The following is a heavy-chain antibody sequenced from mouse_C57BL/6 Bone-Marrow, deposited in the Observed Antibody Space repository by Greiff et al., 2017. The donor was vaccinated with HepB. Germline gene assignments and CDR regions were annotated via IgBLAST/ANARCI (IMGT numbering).Heavy chain of an antibody. J-gene: IGHJ1*03. Sequence: EVKLVESGGGLVQPGGSLSLSCAASGFTFTDYYMSWVRQPPGKALEWLGFIRNKANGYTTEYSASVKGRFTISRDNSQSILYLQMNALRAEDSATYYCARYTYFYWYFDVWGTGTTGTVSS. CDR3: ARYTYFYWYFDV. CDR2: IRNKANGYTT. CDR1: GFTFTDYY. V-gene: IGHV7-3*01. D-gene: IGHD2-10*01.